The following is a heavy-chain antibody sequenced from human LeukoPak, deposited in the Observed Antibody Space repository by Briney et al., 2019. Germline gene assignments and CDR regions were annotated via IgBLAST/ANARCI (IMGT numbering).Heavy chain of an antibody. Sequence: GGSLRLSCAASGFTVSSDYVAWVRQVPGKGLDWVSIIYSGGNTYYADSVKGRFTISRDNSKNILYLQMNNLRAEDTAVYYCARDAYRYENDGFFDNWGQGTLVTVSS. J-gene: IGHJ4*02. V-gene: IGHV3-53*01. CDR2: IYSGGNT. D-gene: IGHD3-10*01. CDR3: ARDAYRYENDGFFDN. CDR1: GFTVSSDY.